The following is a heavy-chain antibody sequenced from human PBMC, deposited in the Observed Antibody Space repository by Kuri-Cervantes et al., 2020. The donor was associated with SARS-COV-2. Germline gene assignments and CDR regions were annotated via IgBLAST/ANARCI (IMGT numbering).Heavy chain of an antibody. D-gene: IGHD3-16*01. CDR3: AKETIGFDY. Sequence: ESLKISCTVSGGSISSYYWSWIRQPPGKGLEWIGYIYYSGSTNYNPSLKSRVTISVDTSKNQFSLKLSSVTAADTAVYYCAKETIGFDYWGQGTLVTVSS. CDR1: GGSISSYY. V-gene: IGHV4-59*12. J-gene: IGHJ4*02. CDR2: IYYSGST.